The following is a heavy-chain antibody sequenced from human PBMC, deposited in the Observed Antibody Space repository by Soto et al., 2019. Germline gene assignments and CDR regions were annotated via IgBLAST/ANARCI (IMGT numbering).Heavy chain of an antibody. V-gene: IGHV1-69*06. CDR3: ARDKNSGYDFGTFDY. D-gene: IGHD5-12*01. J-gene: IGHJ4*02. Sequence: GASVKVSCKASGGTFSSYAISWVRQAPGQGLEWMGGIIPIFGTANYAQKFQGRVTITADKSTSTAYMELSSLRSEDTAVYYCARDKNSGYDFGTFDYWGQGTLVTVSS. CDR2: IIPIFGTA. CDR1: GGTFSSYA.